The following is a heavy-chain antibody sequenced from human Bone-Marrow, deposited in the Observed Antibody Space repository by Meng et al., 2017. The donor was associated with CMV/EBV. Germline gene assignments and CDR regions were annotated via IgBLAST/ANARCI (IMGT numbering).Heavy chain of an antibody. Sequence: ASVKVSCKASGDTLSNYAISWVRQAPGQGLEWMGWISAYNGNTNYAQKLQGRVTMTTDISTSTAYMELRSLRSDDTAVYYCARGLVVVPAATTNYYYYGMDVWGQGTTVTVSS. CDR3: ARGLVVVPAATTNYYYYGMDV. CDR2: ISAYNGNT. J-gene: IGHJ6*01. D-gene: IGHD2-2*01. V-gene: IGHV1-18*01. CDR1: GDTLSNYA.